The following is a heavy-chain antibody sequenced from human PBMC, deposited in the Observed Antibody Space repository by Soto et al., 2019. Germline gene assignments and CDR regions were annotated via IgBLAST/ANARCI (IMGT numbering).Heavy chain of an antibody. Sequence: PSETLSLTCAVSGGSISSGGYSWSWIRQPPGKGLEWIGYIYHSGSTYYNPSLKSRVTISVDRSKNQFSLKLSSVTAAGTAVYYCARSGGSGSYYRVDYWGQGTLVTVSS. V-gene: IGHV4-30-2*01. CDR1: GGSISSGGYS. CDR3: ARSGGSGSYYRVDY. D-gene: IGHD3-10*01. J-gene: IGHJ4*02. CDR2: IYHSGST.